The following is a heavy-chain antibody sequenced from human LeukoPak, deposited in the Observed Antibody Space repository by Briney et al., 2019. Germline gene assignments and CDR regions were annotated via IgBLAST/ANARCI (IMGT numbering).Heavy chain of an antibody. V-gene: IGHV3-23*01. CDR3: AKDMGRVLNESWLDP. J-gene: IGHJ5*02. D-gene: IGHD1-1*01. CDR2: ISGSGGNT. Sequence: PGGSLRLSCAASGFTFSTYTMSWVRQAPGKGLEWVSAISGSGGNTYYADSVKGRFTISRDNSKNTLYLQMNSLRAEDTAVYYCAKDMGRVLNESWLDPWGQGTLVTVSS. CDR1: GFTFSTYT.